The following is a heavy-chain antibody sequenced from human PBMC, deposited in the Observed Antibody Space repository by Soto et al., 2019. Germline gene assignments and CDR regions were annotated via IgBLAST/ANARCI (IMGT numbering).Heavy chain of an antibody. Sequence: QVQLVQSGAEVKKPGASVRVSCKASGYTFSRYGISWVRQAPGQGLEGMGWISGFNGNTKESEKLQGRVTLTTDTAANTAHIELRGLRSDDTAVYYCARASAYSTPWSFDNWGQGTLVTVSS. J-gene: IGHJ4*02. CDR3: ARASAYSTPWSFDN. CDR2: ISGFNGNT. CDR1: GYTFSRYG. V-gene: IGHV1-18*01. D-gene: IGHD6-13*01.